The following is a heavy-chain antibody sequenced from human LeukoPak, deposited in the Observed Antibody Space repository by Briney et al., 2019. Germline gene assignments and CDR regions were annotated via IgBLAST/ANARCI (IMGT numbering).Heavy chain of an antibody. J-gene: IGHJ4*02. CDR2: ISGDGGST. D-gene: IGHD3-3*01. V-gene: IGHV3-43*02. CDR1: GFTFDDYA. Sequence: PGGSLRLSCAASGFTFDDYAMHWVRQAPGKGLEWVSLISGDGGSTYYADSVKGRFTISRDNSKNSLYLQMNSLRTEDTALYYCGKGAWSFGYFDYWGQGTLVTVSS. CDR3: GKGAWSFGYFDY.